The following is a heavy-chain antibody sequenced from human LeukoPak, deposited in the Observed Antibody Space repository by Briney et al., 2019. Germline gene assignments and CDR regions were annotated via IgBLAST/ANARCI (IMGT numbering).Heavy chain of an antibody. CDR1: GITLSSYG. CDR2: ISDSGGST. J-gene: IGHJ4*02. CDR3: AKRGIVIRAVIIVGFHKEAYYFDY. V-gene: IGHV3-23*01. D-gene: IGHD3-10*01. Sequence: GGSLRLSCAVSGITLSSYGMSWVRQAPGKGLEWVAGISDSGGSTNYADSVKGRFTISRDNPKNTLYLQMNSLRAEDTAVYFCAKRGIVIRAVIIVGFHKEAYYFDYWGQGALVTVSS.